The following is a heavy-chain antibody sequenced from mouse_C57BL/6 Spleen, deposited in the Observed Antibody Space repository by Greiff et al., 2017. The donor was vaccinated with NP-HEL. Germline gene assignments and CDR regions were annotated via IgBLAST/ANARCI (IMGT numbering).Heavy chain of an antibody. CDR3: ARKELYGSSYGWFAY. Sequence: EVKLMESGGGLVKPGGSLKLSCAASGFTFSDYGMHWVRQAPEKGLEWVAYISSGSSTIYYADTVKGRFTISRDNAKNTLFLQMTSLRSEDTAMYYCARKELYGSSYGWFAYWGQGTLVTVSA. J-gene: IGHJ3*01. D-gene: IGHD1-1*01. V-gene: IGHV5-17*01. CDR1: GFTFSDYG. CDR2: ISSGSSTI.